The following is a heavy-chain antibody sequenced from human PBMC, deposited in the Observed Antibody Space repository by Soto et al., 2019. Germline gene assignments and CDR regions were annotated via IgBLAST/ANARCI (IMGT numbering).Heavy chain of an antibody. CDR3: ARDGALRPTEGSYYSGMDV. J-gene: IGHJ6*02. V-gene: IGHV3-30-3*01. CDR1: GFTFSGYA. CDR2: ISYDGSNK. D-gene: IGHD4-17*01. Sequence: PGGSLRLSCAASGFTFSGYAMHWVRQAPGKGLEWVAVISYDGSNKYYADSVKGRFTISRDNSKNTLYLQMNSLRAEDTAVYYCARDGALRPTEGSYYSGMDVWGQGTTVTVSS.